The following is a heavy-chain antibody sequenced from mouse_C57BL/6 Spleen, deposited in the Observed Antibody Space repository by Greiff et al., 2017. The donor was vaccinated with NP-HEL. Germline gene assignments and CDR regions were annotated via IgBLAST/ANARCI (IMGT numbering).Heavy chain of an antibody. Sequence: VQLQQSGAELVKPGASVKLSCKASGYTFTSYWMHWVKQRPGQGLEWIGMIHPNSGSTNYNEKFKSKATLTGDKSSSTAYMQISSLASEDSAVYYCARAEITTWYFDVWGTGTTVTVSS. D-gene: IGHD1-1*01. CDR1: GYTFTSYW. V-gene: IGHV1-64*01. CDR2: IHPNSGST. J-gene: IGHJ1*03. CDR3: ARAEITTWYFDV.